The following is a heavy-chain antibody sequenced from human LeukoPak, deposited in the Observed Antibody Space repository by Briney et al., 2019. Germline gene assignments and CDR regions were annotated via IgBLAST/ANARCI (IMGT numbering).Heavy chain of an antibody. CDR3: ARILSYGLDY. J-gene: IGHJ4*02. V-gene: IGHV3-11*03. Sequence: GGSLRLSCAASRFTFSDYYMSWIRQAPGKGLEWVSYISSSSVYTNYADSVKGRFTISRDNAKNSLYLQMNSLRAEDTAMYYCARILSYGLDYWGQGTLVTVSS. CDR2: ISSSSVYT. CDR1: RFTFSDYY. D-gene: IGHD5-18*01.